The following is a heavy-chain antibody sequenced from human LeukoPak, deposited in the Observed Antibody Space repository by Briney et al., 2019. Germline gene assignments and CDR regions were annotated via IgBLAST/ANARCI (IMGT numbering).Heavy chain of an antibody. D-gene: IGHD3-16*01. CDR1: GGSINSYY. J-gene: IGHJ5*02. CDR3: ARESGSYLWRSWLNP. CDR2: IYTSGNN. V-gene: IGHV4-59*01. Sequence: PSETLSLTCTVSGGSINSYYWTWMRQPPGEGVEWGWHIYTSGNNNYNPALNSRVTISVDTSKNQFSLKLNSVTDADTTVHYCARESGSYLWRSWLNPWGQGTLVTVSS.